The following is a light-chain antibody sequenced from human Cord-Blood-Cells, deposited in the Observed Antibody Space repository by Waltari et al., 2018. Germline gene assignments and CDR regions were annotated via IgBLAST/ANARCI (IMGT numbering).Light chain of an antibody. CDR3: CSYAGSYTVV. CDR1: SSDVGGYNY. CDR2: DGR. V-gene: IGLV2-11*01. J-gene: IGLJ2*01. Sequence: QSALTQPRSVSGSPGQSVTISCTGTSSDVGGYNYVSWYQQHPGKAPKLMIYDGRKRPSGVPERFSGSKSGNTASLTISGLQAEDEADYYCCSYAGSYTVVFGGGTKLTVL.